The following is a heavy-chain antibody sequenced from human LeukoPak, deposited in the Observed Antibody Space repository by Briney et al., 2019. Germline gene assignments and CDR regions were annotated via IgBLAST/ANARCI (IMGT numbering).Heavy chain of an antibody. CDR3: TGNYYGSGSYADFDY. D-gene: IGHD3-10*01. Sequence: QAGGSLRLFCAASGFIFSGSALLCVRQASGKGLECGGRHTRPANGYASAYVASVKGRVTIYRDDAKNTAYQQMDSLKTEDTAVYYCTGNYYGSGSYADFDYWGQGTLVTVSS. J-gene: IGHJ4*02. V-gene: IGHV3-73*01. CDR2: HTRPANGYAS. CDR1: GFIFSGSA.